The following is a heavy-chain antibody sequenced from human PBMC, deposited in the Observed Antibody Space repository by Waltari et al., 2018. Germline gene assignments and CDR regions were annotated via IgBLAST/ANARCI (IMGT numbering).Heavy chain of an antibody. CDR1: GGSISSGPYY. J-gene: IGHJ4*02. D-gene: IGHD3-16*02. Sequence: QVQLQESGPGLVKPSQTLSLTCTVSGGSISSGPYYWSWIRHHPGKGLAWIGYIYYIGSTYYNPSLESRITISLDTSKNQFSLKLSSVTAADTAVYYCARGVLGDLSPYFDYWGQGILVTVSS. CDR2: IYYIGST. CDR3: ARGVLGDLSPYFDY. V-gene: IGHV4-31*03.